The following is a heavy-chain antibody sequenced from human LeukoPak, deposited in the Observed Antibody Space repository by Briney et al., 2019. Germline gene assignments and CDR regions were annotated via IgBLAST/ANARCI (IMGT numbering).Heavy chain of an antibody. D-gene: IGHD3-10*01. V-gene: IGHV4-59*01. Sequence: SETLSLTCGVSGGSISSYYWAWIRQAPGKGLEWIGYIYYTGSTNYNPSLKSRVTISVETSKNQFSLKLKSVTAADTAVYYCARGGYYGSGNDFRFDPWGQGTLVTVSS. CDR3: ARGGYYGSGNDFRFDP. J-gene: IGHJ5*02. CDR2: IYYTGST. CDR1: GGSISSYY.